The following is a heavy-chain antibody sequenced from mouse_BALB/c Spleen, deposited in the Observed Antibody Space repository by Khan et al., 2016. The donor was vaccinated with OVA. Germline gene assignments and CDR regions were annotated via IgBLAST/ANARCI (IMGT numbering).Heavy chain of an antibody. D-gene: IGHD2-10*01. CDR2: INTYTGEP. CDR3: ARPPYFSFTLDY. Sequence: QIQLVQSGPELKKPGETVKISCKASGYSFTNYGMNWVKQSPGKALKWMGLINTYTGEPTYADEFKGRFAFSLETSANTAYLQINILKNEDTATFLCARPPYFSFTLDYWGQGTSVTVSS. J-gene: IGHJ4*01. CDR1: GYSFTNYG. V-gene: IGHV9-3-1*01.